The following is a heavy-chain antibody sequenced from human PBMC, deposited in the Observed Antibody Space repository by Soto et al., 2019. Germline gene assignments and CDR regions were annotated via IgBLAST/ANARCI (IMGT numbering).Heavy chain of an antibody. CDR1: GFTTSSNFW. J-gene: IGHJ4*02. CDR2: IRQDGSDQ. V-gene: IGHV3-7*03. D-gene: IGHD3-3*01. CDR3: ALYYDYSSGYYTGISY. Sequence: GGSLRLSCATSGFTTSSNFWMSWVRQAPGRGLEWVANIRQDGSDQFYVDSVKGRFTISRDNPEESVYLQMNSLRVEDTAVYFCALYYDYSSGYYTGISYWGQGTPVTVS.